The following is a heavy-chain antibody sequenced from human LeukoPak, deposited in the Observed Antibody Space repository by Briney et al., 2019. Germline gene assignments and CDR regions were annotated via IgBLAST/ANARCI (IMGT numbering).Heavy chain of an antibody. V-gene: IGHV4-30-4*01. J-gene: IGHJ3*02. CDR3: ASSSIMITFGGVIATFDI. CDR1: GGSISSGDYY. Sequence: SETLSLTCTVSGGSISSGDYYWSWIRQPPGKGLEWLGYIYYSGSTYYNPSLKSRVTISVDTSKNQFSLKLSSVTAADTAVYYCASSSIMITFGGVIATFDIWGQGTMVTVSS. D-gene: IGHD3-16*02. CDR2: IYYSGST.